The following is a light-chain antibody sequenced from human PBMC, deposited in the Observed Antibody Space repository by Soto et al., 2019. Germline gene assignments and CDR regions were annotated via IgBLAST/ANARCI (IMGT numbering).Light chain of an antibody. V-gene: IGKV1-5*01. CDR2: DAS. CDR3: QQYNSYSPAT. CDR1: QSIRRW. J-gene: IGKJ1*01. Sequence: IQLTQSPSSLSASVGDRVTIACRASQSIRRWLAWYQQKPGKAPKLLIFDASTLESGVPSRFSGRGSETEFTLTISSLQPDDFATYYCQQYNSYSPATFGQGTKVDIK.